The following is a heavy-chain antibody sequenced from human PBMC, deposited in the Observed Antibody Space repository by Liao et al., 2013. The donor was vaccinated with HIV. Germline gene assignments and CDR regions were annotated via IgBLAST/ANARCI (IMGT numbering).Heavy chain of an antibody. CDR2: IYYAGDT. CDR3: ASLPRGELVNAFFDH. Sequence: QVQLQESGPGLVKSSETLSLTCTVSGGSMSAYYWSWIRQSPVKGLEWIGYIYYAGDTNYNPPSRVASPYQWTRPRTNSPSKLRSVTAADTAVYYCASLPRGELVNAFFDHWGQGTLVTVSS. J-gene: IGHJ4*02. D-gene: IGHD3-16*01. CDR1: GGSMSAYY. V-gene: IGHV4-59*01.